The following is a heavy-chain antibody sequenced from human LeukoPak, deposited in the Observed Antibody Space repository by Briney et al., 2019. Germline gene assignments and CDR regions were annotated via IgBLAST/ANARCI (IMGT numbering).Heavy chain of an antibody. V-gene: IGHV3-21*01. D-gene: IGHD6-6*01. CDR3: ARTHSSIAARNFDY. J-gene: IGHJ4*02. CDR1: GFTFSTYN. CDR2: IISSSSYI. Sequence: PGGSLRLSCAASGFTFSTYNRNWVRQAPGKGLEWVSSIISSSSYIYYADSVKGRFTISRDNATNSLYLHMNSLRAEATAVYYCARTHSSIAARNFDYWGQGTLVTVSS.